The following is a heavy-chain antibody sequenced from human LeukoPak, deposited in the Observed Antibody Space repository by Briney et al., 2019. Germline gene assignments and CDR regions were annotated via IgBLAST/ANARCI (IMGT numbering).Heavy chain of an antibody. D-gene: IGHD2-2*01. V-gene: IGHV4-38-2*01. CDR3: ARRLGYCSSTSCYYYFDY. J-gene: IGHJ4*02. CDR1: GYSISSGYY. CDR2: IYHSGST. Sequence: SETLSLTCAVSGYSISSGYYWGWIRQPPGKGLEWIGSIYHSGSTYYNPSLKSRVTISVDTSKNQFSLKLCSVTAADTAVYYCARRLGYCSSTSCYYYFDYWGQGTLVTVSS.